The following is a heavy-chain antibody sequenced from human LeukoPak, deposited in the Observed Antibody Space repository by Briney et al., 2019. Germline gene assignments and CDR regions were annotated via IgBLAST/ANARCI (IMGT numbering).Heavy chain of an antibody. Sequence: GGSLRLSCAASGFTFSSYWMSWVRQAPGKGLEWVANIKQDGSKKYYVDSVKGRFTISRDNSKNSLYLQMNSLTTEDTALYYCAKDRGGYSYAADYWGQGTLVTVSS. CDR1: GFTFSSYW. J-gene: IGHJ4*02. V-gene: IGHV3-7*03. D-gene: IGHD5-18*01. CDR3: AKDRGGYSYAADY. CDR2: IKQDGSKK.